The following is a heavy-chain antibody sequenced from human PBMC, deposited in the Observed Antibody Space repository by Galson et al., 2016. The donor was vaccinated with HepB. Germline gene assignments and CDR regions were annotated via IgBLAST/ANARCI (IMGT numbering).Heavy chain of an antibody. V-gene: IGHV1-24*01. CDR3: ATYDSRRYWDDAFDI. J-gene: IGHJ3*02. CDR2: FHPEEGDS. Sequence: SVKVSCKVSGSTLSVVSIHWVRQAPGKGLEWMGGFHPEEGDSVYAQKFQGRLTTTEDTSTDTAYMELSSLRSEDTAVYYCATYDSRRYWDDAFDIWGQGTMVTVSS. D-gene: IGHD3-22*01. CDR1: GSTLSVVS.